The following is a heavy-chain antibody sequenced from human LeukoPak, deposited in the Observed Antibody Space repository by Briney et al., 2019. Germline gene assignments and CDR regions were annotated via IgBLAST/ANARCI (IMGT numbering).Heavy chain of an antibody. CDR2: IYYSGST. V-gene: IGHV4-59*01. J-gene: IGHJ6*03. D-gene: IGHD3-10*01. Sequence: KPSETLSLTCTVSGGSISSYYWSWIRQPPGKGLEWIGYIYYSGSTNYNPSLRSRVTISVDTSKNQFSLNLNSVTAADTAVYYCARSTGSGSYLPNYYMDVWGKGTTVTIFS. CDR1: GGSISSYY. CDR3: ARSTGSGSYLPNYYMDV.